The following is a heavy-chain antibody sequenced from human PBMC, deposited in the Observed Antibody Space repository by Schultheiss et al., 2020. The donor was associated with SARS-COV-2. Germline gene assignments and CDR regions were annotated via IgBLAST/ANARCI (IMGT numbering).Heavy chain of an antibody. CDR1: GFTFSSYW. D-gene: IGHD4-17*01. J-gene: IGHJ6*02. Sequence: GGSLRLSCAASGFTFSSYWMHWVRQAPGKGLVWVSRINSDGSSTSYADSVKGRFTISRDSANNSLHLQMNSLTAEDTAVYYCASLVTTRISSSYYAMDVWGQGTTVTVSS. V-gene: IGHV3-74*01. CDR2: INSDGSST. CDR3: ASLVTTRISSSYYAMDV.